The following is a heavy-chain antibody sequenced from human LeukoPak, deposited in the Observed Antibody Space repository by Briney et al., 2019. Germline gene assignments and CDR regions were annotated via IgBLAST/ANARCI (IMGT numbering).Heavy chain of an antibody. D-gene: IGHD1-26*01. CDR2: ISSSGSTI. V-gene: IGHV3-11*04. CDR3: ARDLPWYSGSYQAAFDI. CDR1: GFTFSDYY. Sequence: GGSLRLSCAASGFTFSDYYMSWIRQAPGKGLEWVSYISSSGSTIYYADSVKGRFTISRDNAKNSLYLQMNSLRAEDTAVYYCARDLPWYSGSYQAAFDIWGQGTMVTVSS. J-gene: IGHJ3*02.